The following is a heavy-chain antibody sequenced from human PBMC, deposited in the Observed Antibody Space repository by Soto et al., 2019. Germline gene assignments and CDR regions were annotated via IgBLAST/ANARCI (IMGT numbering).Heavy chain of an antibody. D-gene: IGHD2-2*01. Sequence: QVQLVQSGAEVKKPGSSVKVSCKASGGTFSSYAISWVRQAPGQGLEWMGGIIPIFGTANYAQKFQGRVTITADESTSTAYMELSSLRSEDTAVYYCAGEGYCSSTSCPRHYYGIDVWGQGTTVTVSS. CDR2: IIPIFGTA. CDR3: AGEGYCSSTSCPRHYYGIDV. CDR1: GGTFSSYA. J-gene: IGHJ6*02. V-gene: IGHV1-69*01.